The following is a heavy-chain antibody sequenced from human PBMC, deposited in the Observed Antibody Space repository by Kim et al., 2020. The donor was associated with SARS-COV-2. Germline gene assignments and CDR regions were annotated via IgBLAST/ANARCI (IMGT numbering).Heavy chain of an antibody. J-gene: IGHJ6*02. CDR3: ARVKRPSYYDSSGYYYYYYGMDA. Sequence: SETLSLTCGVNGEPFSGYYWSWIRQPPGKGLEWIGEINHSGITKYNPSLKSRTTISVDTSKNQFSLKLTSMTAADMGVYYCARVKRPSYYDSSGYYYYYYGMDAWGQGTTVTVS. CDR1: GEPFSGYY. V-gene: IGHV4-34*01. CDR2: INHSGIT. D-gene: IGHD3-22*01.